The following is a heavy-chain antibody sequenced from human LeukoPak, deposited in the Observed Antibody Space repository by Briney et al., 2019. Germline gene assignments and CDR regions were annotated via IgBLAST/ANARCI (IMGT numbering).Heavy chain of an antibody. Sequence: PGGSLRLSCAASGFTFSNAWMSWVRQAPGKGLEWVGRIKSKTDGGTTDYAAPVKGRFTISRDDSKNTLYLQMNSLKTEDTAVYYCTTEGTNYDFWSGSAYFDCWGQGTLVTVSS. V-gene: IGHV3-15*01. CDR2: IKSKTDGGTT. CDR3: TTEGTNYDFWSGSAYFDC. D-gene: IGHD3-3*01. CDR1: GFTFSNAW. J-gene: IGHJ4*02.